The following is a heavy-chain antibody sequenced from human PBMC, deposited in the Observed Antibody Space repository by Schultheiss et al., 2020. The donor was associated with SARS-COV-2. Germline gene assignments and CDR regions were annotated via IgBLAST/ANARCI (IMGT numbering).Heavy chain of an antibody. CDR1: GFTFDDYA. Sequence: GGSLRLSCAASGFTFDDYAMHWVRQPPGKGLEWVSYISTTSSYTNYADSVKGRFTISRHNAKNSLYLQMNSLRAEDTAVYYCARTFDPWIQLSAFDIWGQGTMVTVSS. CDR3: ARTFDPWIQLSAFDI. CDR2: ISTTSSYT. J-gene: IGHJ3*02. V-gene: IGHV3-11*06. D-gene: IGHD5-18*01.